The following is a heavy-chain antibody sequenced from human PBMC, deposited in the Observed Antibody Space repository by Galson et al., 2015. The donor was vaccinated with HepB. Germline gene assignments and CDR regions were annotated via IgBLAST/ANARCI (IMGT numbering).Heavy chain of an antibody. CDR2: ISYDGSNK. D-gene: IGHD2-2*01. Sequence: SLRLSCAASGFTFSSYAMHWVRQVPGKGLEWVAVISYDGSNKYYADSVKGRFTISRDNSKNTLYLQMNSLRAEDTAVYYCAREAYCSSPSCYARNYYYGMDVWGQGTTVTVSS. V-gene: IGHV3-30*04. CDR3: AREAYCSSPSCYARNYYYGMDV. J-gene: IGHJ6*02. CDR1: GFTFSSYA.